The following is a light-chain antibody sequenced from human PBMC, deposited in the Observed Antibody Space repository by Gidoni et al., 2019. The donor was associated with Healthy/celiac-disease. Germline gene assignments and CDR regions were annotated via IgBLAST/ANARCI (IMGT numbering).Light chain of an antibody. V-gene: IGKV3-20*01. CDR2: GAS. CDR3: QQYGSSPQT. Sequence: ELVLTQSPGTLSLSPGERATLSCRANQSVSSSYLAWYQQKPGQAPRLLIYGASSRATGIPDRFSGSGSGTDFTLTISRLEPEDFAVYYCQQYGSSPQTFGQGTKVEIK. J-gene: IGKJ1*01. CDR1: QSVSSSY.